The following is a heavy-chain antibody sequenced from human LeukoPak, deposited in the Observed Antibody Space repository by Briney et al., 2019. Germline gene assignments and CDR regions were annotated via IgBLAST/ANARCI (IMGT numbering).Heavy chain of an antibody. CDR3: ARAGYDYVWGSYRRDYFDY. Sequence: GGSPKISCKGSGYSFTSYWIGWVRQMPGKGLEWMGISYRGDSDTRYSPSFQRHVTIPADKSISTSYLQWSSLKASDTAMYYCARAGYDYVWGSYRRDYFDYWGQGTLVTVST. V-gene: IGHV5-51*01. D-gene: IGHD3-16*02. J-gene: IGHJ4*02. CDR2: SYRGDSDT. CDR1: GYSFTSYW.